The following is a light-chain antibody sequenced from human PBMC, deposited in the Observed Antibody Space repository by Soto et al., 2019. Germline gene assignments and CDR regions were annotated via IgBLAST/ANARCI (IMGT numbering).Light chain of an antibody. J-gene: IGKJ4*01. Sequence: EVVIRQSPATVSVSPSEGSTLSCRASQGIGDTLAWYQHKPGQTPRLLIYDTSTRATGVPTRFSGSRSGAEFTLTINSLQSEDFAVYYCQPYNNWPLTFGGGTKVDIK. CDR1: QGIGDT. CDR3: QPYNNWPLT. V-gene: IGKV3-15*01. CDR2: DTS.